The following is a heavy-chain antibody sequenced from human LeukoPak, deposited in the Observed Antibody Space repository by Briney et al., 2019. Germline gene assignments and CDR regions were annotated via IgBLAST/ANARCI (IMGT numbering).Heavy chain of an antibody. V-gene: IGHV4-59*01. CDR3: ARGSRYKPDFFDD. Sequence: PSEILSLTCSVSGGSMRHSYWTWIRQTPEKGLEWIGYVYDNGNSNSRSSLRSRVSMSVDTSKNEFSLKLSSVTAADTAVYFCARGSRYKPDFFDDWGLGTPVTVSS. CDR2: VYDNGNS. J-gene: IGHJ4*02. D-gene: IGHD3-3*01. CDR1: GGSMRHSY.